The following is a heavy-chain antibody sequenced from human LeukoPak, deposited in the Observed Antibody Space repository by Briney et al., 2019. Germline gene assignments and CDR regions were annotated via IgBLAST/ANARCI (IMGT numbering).Heavy chain of an antibody. D-gene: IGHD3-16*01. CDR2: ISGSGGST. Sequence: GGSLRLSCATSGFTFDSCAMTWVRQAPGKGLEWVSTISGSGGSTYYADSVKGRFTVSRDNSENTVFLQMNSLRAEDTAVYYCAREPSNFDYVWGYYYGMDVWGQGTTVTVSS. J-gene: IGHJ6*02. V-gene: IGHV3-23*01. CDR1: GFTFDSCA. CDR3: AREPSNFDYVWGYYYGMDV.